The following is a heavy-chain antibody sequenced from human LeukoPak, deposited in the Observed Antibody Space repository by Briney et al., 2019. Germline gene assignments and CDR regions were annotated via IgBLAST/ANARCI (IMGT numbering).Heavy chain of an antibody. CDR2: ISAYNGNT. CDR3: ARDSDIVVVPPRKRGGEDLDY. D-gene: IGHD2-15*01. CDR1: GYTFTSYG. Sequence: ASVKVSCKASGYTFTSYGISWVRQAPGQGLEWMGWISAYNGNTNYAQKLQGRVTMTTDTSTSTAYMELRSLRSDDTAVYYCARDSDIVVVPPRKRGGEDLDYWGQGTLVTVSS. V-gene: IGHV1-18*01. J-gene: IGHJ4*02.